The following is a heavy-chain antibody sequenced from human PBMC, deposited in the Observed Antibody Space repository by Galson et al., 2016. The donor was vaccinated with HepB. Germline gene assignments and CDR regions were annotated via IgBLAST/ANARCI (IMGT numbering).Heavy chain of an antibody. CDR3: ARSTTIRSDNYYGLDV. Sequence: TLSLTCTVSGGSINNGVYSWSWVRQPPGKGLEWIGYIFHSGTTFYNPSLKSRVSISIDRPRNLFSLSLDSLTAADSAVYYCARSTTIRSDNYYGLDVWGQGTTVIVSS. CDR1: GGSINNGVYS. CDR2: IFHSGTT. J-gene: IGHJ6*02. V-gene: IGHV4-30-2*01. D-gene: IGHD1-1*01.